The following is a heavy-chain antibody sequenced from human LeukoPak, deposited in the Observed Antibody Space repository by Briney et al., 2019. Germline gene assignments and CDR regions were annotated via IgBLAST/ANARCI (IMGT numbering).Heavy chain of an antibody. CDR3: ARPLYSSSYWYFDL. CDR2: IYHSGST. V-gene: IGHV4-38-2*01. D-gene: IGHD6-6*01. Sequence: SETLSLTXAVSGYSISSGYYWGWIRQPPGKGLEWIGSIYHSGSTYYNPSLKSRVTISVDTSKNQFSLKLSSVTAADTAVYYCARPLYSSSYWYFDLWGRGTLVAASS. CDR1: GYSISSGYY. J-gene: IGHJ2*01.